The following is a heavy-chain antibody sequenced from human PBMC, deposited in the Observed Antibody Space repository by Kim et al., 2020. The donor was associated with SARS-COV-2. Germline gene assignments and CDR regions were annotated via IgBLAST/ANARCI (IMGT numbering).Heavy chain of an antibody. CDR3: AKDRLHYDFWSGYYPIYFDY. CDR1: GFTFSSYA. CDR2: ISGSGGST. D-gene: IGHD3-3*01. Sequence: GGSLRLSCAASGFTFSSYAMSWVRQAPGKGLEWVSAISGSGGSTYYADSVKGRFTISRDNSKNTLYLQMNSLRAEDTAVYYCAKDRLHYDFWSGYYPIYFDYWGQGTLVTVSS. J-gene: IGHJ4*02. V-gene: IGHV3-23*01.